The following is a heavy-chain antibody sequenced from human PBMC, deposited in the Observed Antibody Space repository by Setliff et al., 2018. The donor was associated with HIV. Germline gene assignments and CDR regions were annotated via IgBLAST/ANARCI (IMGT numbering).Heavy chain of an antibody. Sequence: ASVKVSCKASGYSFTGDYIHWVRQARGQGFEWMGWINPNGGDTQYGQDFQGRVTITTDTSVSTAYMELNRLRSDDTAVYYCARGGTYYYTSGNYMSLTNNYFDPWGQGTLVTVSS. CDR1: GYSFTGDY. V-gene: IGHV1-2*02. J-gene: IGHJ5*02. CDR2: INPNGGDT. D-gene: IGHD3-10*01. CDR3: ARGGTYYYTSGNYMSLTNNYFDP.